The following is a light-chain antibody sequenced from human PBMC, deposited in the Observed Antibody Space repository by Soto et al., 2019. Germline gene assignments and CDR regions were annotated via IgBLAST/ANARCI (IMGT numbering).Light chain of an antibody. CDR2: RVS. Sequence: EIVLTQSPGTLSLSPGERATLSCRASQSVSSSFVAWYQQKPGQAPRLLIYRVSNTATGIPDRFSGSGSGTDFNLTINILEPEDFAVYYCQQYGSSPFTFGPGTKVDIK. V-gene: IGKV3-20*01. CDR1: QSVSSSF. CDR3: QQYGSSPFT. J-gene: IGKJ3*01.